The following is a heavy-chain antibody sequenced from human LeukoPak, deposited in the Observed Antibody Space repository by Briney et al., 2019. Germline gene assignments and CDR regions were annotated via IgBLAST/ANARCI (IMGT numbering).Heavy chain of an antibody. CDR3: ARVRYTVLRPDY. Sequence: ASVKVSCEASGYTFTGYYMHWVRQAPGQGLEWMGWVNPNSGGTNYAQKFQGRVTMTRDTSISTAYMELSRLRSDDTAVYYCARVRYTVLRPDYWGQGTLVTVSS. CDR2: VNPNSGGT. V-gene: IGHV1-2*02. CDR1: GYTFTGYY. D-gene: IGHD3-3*01. J-gene: IGHJ4*02.